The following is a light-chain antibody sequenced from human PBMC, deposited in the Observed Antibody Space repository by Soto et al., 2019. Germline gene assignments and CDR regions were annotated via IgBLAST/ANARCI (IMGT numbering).Light chain of an antibody. CDR3: QQRSNWPPIT. CDR1: QNVSSY. V-gene: IGKV3-11*01. Sequence: EIVMTQSPATLSVSPGERATLSCRASQNVSSYLAWYQQKPGQAPRLLIYDASNRATGIPARFSGSGSGTDFTLTISSLEPEDFAVYYCQQRSNWPPITFGQGTRLEI. J-gene: IGKJ5*01. CDR2: DAS.